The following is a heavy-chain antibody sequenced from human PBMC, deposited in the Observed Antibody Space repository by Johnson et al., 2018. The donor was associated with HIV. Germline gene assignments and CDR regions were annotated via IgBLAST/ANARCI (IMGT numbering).Heavy chain of an antibody. CDR3: AKSGLFVLVVYAPDVFDI. CDR2: ISYDGSNK. J-gene: IGHJ3*02. Sequence: QVQLVESGGGVVQPGRSLRLSCAASGFTFGSYGMHWVRQAPGKGLEWVAVISYDGSNKNYADSVKGRFTLSRDNSKNTLYLQMNSLRAEDTAVYYCAKSGLFVLVVYAPDVFDIWGQGTMVTVSS. CDR1: GFTFGSYG. V-gene: IGHV3-30*18. D-gene: IGHD2-8*02.